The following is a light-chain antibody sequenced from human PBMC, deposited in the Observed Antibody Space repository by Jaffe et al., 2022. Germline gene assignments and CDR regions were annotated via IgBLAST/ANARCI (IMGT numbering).Light chain of an antibody. CDR2: GKN. Sequence: SSELTQDPAVSVALGQTVRITCQGDSLRSYYASWYQQKPGQAPVLVIYGKNNRPSGIPDRFSGSSSGNTASLTITGAQAEDEADYYCNSRDSSGNHAVFGGGTQLTVL. CDR3: NSRDSSGNHAV. CDR1: SLRSYY. J-gene: IGLJ7*01. V-gene: IGLV3-19*01.